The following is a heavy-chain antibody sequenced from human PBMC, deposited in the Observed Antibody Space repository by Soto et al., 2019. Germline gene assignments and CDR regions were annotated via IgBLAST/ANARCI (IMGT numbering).Heavy chain of an antibody. D-gene: IGHD3-10*01. Sequence: ASVKVSCKASGGTFSSYAISWVRQAPGQGLEWMGGIIPIFGTANYAQKFQGRVTITADESTSTAYMELSSLRSEDTAVYYCARDRKVRGVMSSRGTDYYYYGMDVWGQGTTVTVSS. CDR2: IIPIFGTA. CDR1: GGTFSSYA. V-gene: IGHV1-69*13. CDR3: ARDRKVRGVMSSRGTDYYYYGMDV. J-gene: IGHJ6*02.